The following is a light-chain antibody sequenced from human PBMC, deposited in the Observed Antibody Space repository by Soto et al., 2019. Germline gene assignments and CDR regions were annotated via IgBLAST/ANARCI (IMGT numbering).Light chain of an antibody. V-gene: IGKV4-1*01. Sequence: DIVMTQSPDSLAVSLGERATINCKSSQSVLYSSNNKNYVAWYQQKAGQPPKLLIYWASNRESGVPDRFSGSGSGTDFTLTISSLQAEDVAVYYCQQYYSSPFTFGPGTKVDIK. CDR3: QQYYSSPFT. CDR2: WAS. CDR1: QSVLYSSNNKNY. J-gene: IGKJ3*01.